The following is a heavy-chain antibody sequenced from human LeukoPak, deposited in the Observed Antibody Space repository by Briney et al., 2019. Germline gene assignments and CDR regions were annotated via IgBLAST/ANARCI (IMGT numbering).Heavy chain of an antibody. CDR1: GGSVSSGSYY. CDR2: IYYSGST. J-gene: IGHJ4*02. D-gene: IGHD2-2*01. V-gene: IGHV4-61*01. CDR3: AGIRVPAASKGFDY. Sequence: SETLSLTCTVSGGSVSSGSYYWSWIRQPPGKGLEWIGYIYYSGSTNYNPSLKSRVTISVDTSKNQFSLKLSSVTAADTAVYYCAGIRVPAASKGFDYWGQGTLVTVSS.